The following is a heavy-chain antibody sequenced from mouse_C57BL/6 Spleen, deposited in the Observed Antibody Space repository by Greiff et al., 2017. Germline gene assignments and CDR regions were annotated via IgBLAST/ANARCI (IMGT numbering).Heavy chain of an antibody. CDR2: ISSGSSTI. J-gene: IGHJ1*03. CDR3: ARGDYDGSRKGYFDV. D-gene: IGHD1-1*01. V-gene: IGHV5-17*01. Sequence: EVMLVESGGGLVKPGGSLKLSCAASGFTFSDYGMHWVRQAPEKGLEWVAYISSGSSTIYYADTVKGRFTISRDNAKNTLFLQMTSLRSEDTAMYYCARGDYDGSRKGYFDVWGTGTTVTVSS. CDR1: GFTFSDYG.